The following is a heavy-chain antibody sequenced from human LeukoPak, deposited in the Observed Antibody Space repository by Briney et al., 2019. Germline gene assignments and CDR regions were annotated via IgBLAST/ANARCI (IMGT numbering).Heavy chain of an antibody. Sequence: ASVKVSCKASGYTFTSYGISWVRQAPGQGLEWMGWISAYNGNTNYAQKLQGRVTMTRDTSISTAYMELSRLRSDDTAVYYCARGTRLVRVDYWGQGTLVTVSS. J-gene: IGHJ4*02. CDR3: ARGTRLVRVDY. CDR1: GYTFTSYG. V-gene: IGHV1-18*01. D-gene: IGHD6-19*01. CDR2: ISAYNGNT.